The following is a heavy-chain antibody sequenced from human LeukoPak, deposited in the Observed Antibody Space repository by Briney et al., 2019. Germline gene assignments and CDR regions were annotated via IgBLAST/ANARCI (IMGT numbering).Heavy chain of an antibody. CDR1: GFTVSSNY. J-gene: IGHJ4*02. Sequence: PGGSLRLSCAASGFTVSSNYMSWVRQAPGKGLEWVSVIYSGGSTYYADSVKGRFTISRDNSKNTLYLQMNSLRAEDTAVYYCARGLYYFDTSGYLYYWGQGTLVTVSP. CDR2: IYSGGST. CDR3: ARGLYYFDTSGYLYY. V-gene: IGHV3-53*01. D-gene: IGHD3-22*01.